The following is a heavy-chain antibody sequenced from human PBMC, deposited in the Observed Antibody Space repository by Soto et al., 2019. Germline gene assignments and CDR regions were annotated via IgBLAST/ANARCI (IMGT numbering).Heavy chain of an antibody. CDR1: GFTFSSYA. V-gene: IGHV3-23*01. J-gene: IGHJ4*02. CDR3: AKDMGSSPAAAEHY. D-gene: IGHD6-13*01. CDR2: ISGSGGST. Sequence: GGSLRLSCAASGFTFSSYAMSWVRQAPGKGLEWVSAISGSGGSTYYADSVKGRFTISRDNSKNTLYLQMNSLRAEDTAVYYCAKDMGSSPAAAEHYWGQGTLVTVSS.